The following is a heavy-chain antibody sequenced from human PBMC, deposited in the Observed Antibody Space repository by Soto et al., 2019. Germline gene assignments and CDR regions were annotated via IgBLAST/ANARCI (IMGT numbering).Heavy chain of an antibody. J-gene: IGHJ6*03. D-gene: IGHD6-6*01. V-gene: IGHV3-21*03. CDR2: ISSSSSYI. Sequence: EVQLVESGGGLAKPGGSLRLSCAASGFTFSSYSMNWVRQAPGKGLEWVSSISSSSSYIYYADSVKGRFTISRDNAKNSLYLQMDSRRDEDTAVYYCERDGDIAARDYYYYHMDVWGQGTTVTVSS. CDR1: GFTFSSYS. CDR3: ERDGDIAARDYYYYHMDV.